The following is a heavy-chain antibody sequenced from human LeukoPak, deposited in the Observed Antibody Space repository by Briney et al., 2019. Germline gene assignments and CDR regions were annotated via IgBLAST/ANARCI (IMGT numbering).Heavy chain of an antibody. CDR2: INADGSTI. Sequence: GGSLRLSCAASGYNFSPFWLHWVRQAPGKGLVWVSHINADGSTIVYADSVKGRFTISRDNAKNTLFLQMDSLRAEDTAVYYCARDRGNPDSFSIWGQGTVVTVSS. J-gene: IGHJ3*02. D-gene: IGHD3-10*01. CDR3: ARDRGNPDSFSI. CDR1: GYNFSPFW. V-gene: IGHV3-74*01.